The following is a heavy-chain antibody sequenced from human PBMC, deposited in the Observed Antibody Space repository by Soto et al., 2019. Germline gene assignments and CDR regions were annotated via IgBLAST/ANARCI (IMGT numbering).Heavy chain of an antibody. CDR2: ISYDGSYK. D-gene: IGHD2-2*01. Sequence: QVHLVESGGGVVQPGRSLRLSCAASGFTFSSYVMHWVRQAPGKGLEWVAVISYDGSYKYYAESVKGRFTISRDNYKHTLYLQMSRLRVEDAAVYYCAKDREGYCSSTRCYTYHGLDVWGQGATVTGS. CDR3: AKDREGYCSSTRCYTYHGLDV. J-gene: IGHJ6*02. CDR1: GFTFSSYV. V-gene: IGHV3-30*18.